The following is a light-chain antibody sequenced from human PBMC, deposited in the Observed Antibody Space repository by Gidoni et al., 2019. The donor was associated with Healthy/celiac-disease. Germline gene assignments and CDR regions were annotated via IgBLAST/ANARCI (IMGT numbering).Light chain of an antibody. CDR2: CAS. Sequence: DIVMTQAPDSLAVTLGERASINGKSSQRALYSSNNKNYLAWYQQKPGQTPKLLIYCASTRESGVPDRFSGSGSGTDFTLTISSLQAEDFAVYYCQQYYSTLITFGQGTRLEIK. V-gene: IGKV4-1*01. J-gene: IGKJ5*01. CDR1: QRALYSSNNKNY. CDR3: QQYYSTLIT.